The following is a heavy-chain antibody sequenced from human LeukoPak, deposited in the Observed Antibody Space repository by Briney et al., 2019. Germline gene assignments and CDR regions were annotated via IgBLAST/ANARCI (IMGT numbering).Heavy chain of an antibody. CDR3: ALLDTAMVPIAEYFHH. J-gene: IGHJ1*01. CDR2: IIPFFGTA. CDR1: GGTFSSYA. Sequence: ASVKVSCKASGGTFSSYAISWVRQAPGQGLEWMGGIIPFFGTANFAQKFQGRVTITADESTSTAYMELSSLRSEDTAVYYCALLDTAMVPIAEYFHHWGQGTLVTVSS. V-gene: IGHV1-69*13. D-gene: IGHD5-18*01.